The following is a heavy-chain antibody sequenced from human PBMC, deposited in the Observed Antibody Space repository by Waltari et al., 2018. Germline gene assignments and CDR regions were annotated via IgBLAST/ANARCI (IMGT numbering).Heavy chain of an antibody. V-gene: IGHV4-39*01. CDR1: GGSISSSSYY. Sequence: QLQLQESGPGLVKPSEPLSLTCTVSGGSISSSSYYWGWIRQPPGKGLEWIGSIYYSGSTYYNPSLKSRVTISVDTSKNQFSLKLSSVTAADTAVYYCARLSSSTRSFDYWGQGTLVTVSS. CDR3: ARLSSSTRSFDY. J-gene: IGHJ4*02. D-gene: IGHD2-2*01. CDR2: IYYSGST.